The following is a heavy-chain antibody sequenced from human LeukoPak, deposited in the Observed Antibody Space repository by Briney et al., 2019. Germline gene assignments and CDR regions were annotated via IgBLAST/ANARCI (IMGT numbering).Heavy chain of an antibody. D-gene: IGHD2-21*02. Sequence: ASVKVSCKASGYTFASYAMNWVRQAPGQGLEWMGWINTNTGNPTYAQGFTGRFVFSLDTSVSTAYLQISSLKAEDTAVYYCARVVGCGGDCYSGISDYWGQGTLVTVSS. J-gene: IGHJ4*02. V-gene: IGHV7-4-1*02. CDR2: INTNTGNP. CDR3: ARVVGCGGDCYSGISDY. CDR1: GYTFASYA.